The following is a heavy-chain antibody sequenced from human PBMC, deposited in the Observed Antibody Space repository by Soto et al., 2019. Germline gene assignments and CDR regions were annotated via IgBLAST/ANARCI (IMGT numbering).Heavy chain of an antibody. Sequence: LGESLKISCKGSGYSFTSYWIGWVRQMPGKGLEWMGIIYPGDSDTRYSPSFQGQVTISADKSISTAYLQWSSLKASDTAMYYCARREGYYGSGSYYKGNWFDPWGQGTLVTVSS. CDR2: IYPGDSDT. CDR3: ARREGYYGSGSYYKGNWFDP. J-gene: IGHJ5*02. V-gene: IGHV5-51*01. D-gene: IGHD3-10*01. CDR1: GYSFTSYW.